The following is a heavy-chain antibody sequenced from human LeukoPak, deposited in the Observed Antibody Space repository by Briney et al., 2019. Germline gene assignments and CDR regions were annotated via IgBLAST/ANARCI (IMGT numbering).Heavy chain of an antibody. J-gene: IGHJ4*02. CDR3: AKVYGSGSYYYYFDY. D-gene: IGHD3-10*01. Sequence: GGSLRLSCAASGFTFSSYGMHWVRQAPGKGLEWVAFIRYDGSNKYYADSVKGRFTISRDNSKNTLYLQTNSLRAEDTAVYYCAKVYGSGSYYYYFDYWGQGTLVTVSS. CDR2: IRYDGSNK. CDR1: GFTFSSYG. V-gene: IGHV3-30*02.